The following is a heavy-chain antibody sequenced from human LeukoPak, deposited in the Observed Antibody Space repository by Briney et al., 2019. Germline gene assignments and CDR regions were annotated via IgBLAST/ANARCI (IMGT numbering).Heavy chain of an antibody. J-gene: IGHJ5*02. CDR1: GFTFSNYY. D-gene: IGHD2-2*01. Sequence: GGSLRLSCAASGFTFSNYYMSWIRQAPGKGLEWVSYISSSGSTIYYADSVKGRFTISRDNAKNSLYLQMNSLRAEDTAVYYCARGRGSAAYNWFDPWGQGTLVTVSS. CDR3: ARGRGSAAYNWFDP. CDR2: ISSSGSTI. V-gene: IGHV3-11*01.